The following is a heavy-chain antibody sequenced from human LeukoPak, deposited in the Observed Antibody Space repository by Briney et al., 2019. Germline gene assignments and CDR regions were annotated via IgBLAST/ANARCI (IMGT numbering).Heavy chain of an antibody. Sequence: GGSLRLSCVASGFTFNNHAMNWVRQVLGKGLEWLSAISDSDGSTIYADSVKGRFTISRDNSKNTLYLQMNSLRAEDTAIYYCAKDIEQLVPVGGDYWGQGTLVTVSS. J-gene: IGHJ4*02. V-gene: IGHV3-23*01. CDR3: AKDIEQLVPVGGDY. CDR1: GFTFNNHA. CDR2: ISDSDGST. D-gene: IGHD6-6*01.